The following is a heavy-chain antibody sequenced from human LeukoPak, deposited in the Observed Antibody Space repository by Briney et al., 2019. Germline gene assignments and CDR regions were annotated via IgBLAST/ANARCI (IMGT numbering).Heavy chain of an antibody. D-gene: IGHD4-11*01. Sequence: PGGSLRLSCAASGFTFSSYWMSWVRQAPGKGLEWVASIKQDGTEKYYVDSVEGRFTISKDNAKNSLYLQMNSLRAEDTAVYYCAREDHSNYEYWGQGTLVTVSS. V-gene: IGHV3-7*01. CDR3: AREDHSNYEY. CDR1: GFTFSSYW. CDR2: IKQDGTEK. J-gene: IGHJ4*02.